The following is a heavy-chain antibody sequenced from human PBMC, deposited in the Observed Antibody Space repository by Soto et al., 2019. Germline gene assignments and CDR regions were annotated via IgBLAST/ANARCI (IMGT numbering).Heavy chain of an antibody. D-gene: IGHD2-21*01. CDR3: ARGVRDARAVVY. CDR1: GYKFTNYF. Sequence: QVQLVQSGAEVKKPGASVKISCKTFGYKFTNYFMHWVRQAPGQGLEWMGVINPSGGSTKYLEKSXGRXTVTRDASTTTVSMELSSLRLEDTAVYYRARGVRDARAVVYWCQGTLVSVPS. V-gene: IGHV1-46*01. J-gene: IGHJ4*02. CDR2: INPSGGST.